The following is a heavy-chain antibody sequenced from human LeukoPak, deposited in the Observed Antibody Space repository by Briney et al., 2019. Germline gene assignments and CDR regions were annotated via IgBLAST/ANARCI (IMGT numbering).Heavy chain of an antibody. CDR1: GGSITNSYW. V-gene: IGHV4-4*02. J-gene: IGHJ4*02. CDR2: IYYSGST. Sequence: SGTLSLTCAVSGGSITNSYWWTWVRQSPGKGLEWVGEIYYSGSTYYNPSLKSRVTISVDTSKNQFSLKLSSVTAADTAVYYFARDPWGSYGSAVFDYWGQGTLVTVSS. D-gene: IGHD5-18*01. CDR3: ARDPWGSYGSAVFDY.